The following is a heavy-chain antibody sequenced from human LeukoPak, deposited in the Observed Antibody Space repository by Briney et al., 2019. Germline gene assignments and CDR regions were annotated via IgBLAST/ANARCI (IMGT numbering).Heavy chain of an antibody. CDR1: GFTFSSYS. CDR3: ARGAERFDP. J-gene: IGHJ5*02. Sequence: GGSLRLSCAASGFTFSSYSMNWVRQAPGKGLEWVSSITRSNYIYYADSVKGRFTISRDNAKNSLYLQMNSLRAEDTAVYYCARGAERFDPWGQGTLVTVSS. CDR2: ITRSNYI. D-gene: IGHD4/OR15-4a*01. V-gene: IGHV3-21*06.